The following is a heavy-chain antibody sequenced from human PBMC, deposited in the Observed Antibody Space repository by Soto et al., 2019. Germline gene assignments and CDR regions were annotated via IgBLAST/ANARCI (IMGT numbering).Heavy chain of an antibody. Sequence: QLQLQESGPGLVKPSETLSLTCTVSSGSISSSSSYWGWVRQVPGKGLEWISAIRNDGGSMYYVDTVKGRFTISRDNSKSTSTLRMKNLRAEDTATYYCVRDRYTMSDFWSAFSSDWGQGAQVIVSS. CDR2: RNDGGSM. CDR3: VRDRYTMSDFWSAFSSD. J-gene: IGHJ4*02. V-gene: IGHV4-39*02. D-gene: IGHD3-3*01. CDR1: SGSISSSSSY.